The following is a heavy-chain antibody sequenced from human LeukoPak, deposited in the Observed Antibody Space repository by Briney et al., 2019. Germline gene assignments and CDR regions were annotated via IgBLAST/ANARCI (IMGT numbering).Heavy chain of an antibody. D-gene: IGHD3-22*01. J-gene: IGHJ4*02. Sequence: GASVKVSCKASGYTFTGYYMHWVRQAPGQGLEWMGWINPNSGGTSYAQKFQGRVTMTRDTSISTAYMELSRLRSDDTAVYYCARDSSGYYPFDYWGQGTLVTVSS. V-gene: IGHV1-2*02. CDR3: ARDSSGYYPFDY. CDR2: INPNSGGT. CDR1: GYTFTGYY.